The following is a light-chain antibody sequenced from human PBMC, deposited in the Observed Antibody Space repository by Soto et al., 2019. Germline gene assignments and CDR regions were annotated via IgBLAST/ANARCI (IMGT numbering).Light chain of an antibody. J-gene: IGKJ2*01. CDR1: QNVWTY. CDR2: GAS. Sequence: DIQMTQSPPSLSASVGDRVTITCRASQNVWTYLNWYQQKPGKAPRLLLYGASDLEDGVPARFSGSGSGTDFTLTISSLQPEDYATYYCQQTFDIPRTFGQGTKVDIK. CDR3: QQTFDIPRT. V-gene: IGKV1-39*01.